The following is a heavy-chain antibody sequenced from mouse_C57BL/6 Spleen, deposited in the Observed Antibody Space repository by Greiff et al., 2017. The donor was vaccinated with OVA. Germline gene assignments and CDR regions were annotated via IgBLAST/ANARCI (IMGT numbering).Heavy chain of an antibody. J-gene: IGHJ2*01. D-gene: IGHD1-1*01. Sequence: QVQLQQPGAELVMPGASVKLSCKASGYTFTSYWMHWVKQRPGQGLEWIGEIDPTDSYTNYNQKFKGKSTLTVDKSSSTAYMQLSSLTSEDSAVYCCAQLTTVVFDYWGKGTTLTVSS. V-gene: IGHV1-69*01. CDR2: IDPTDSYT. CDR1: GYTFTSYW. CDR3: AQLTTVVFDY.